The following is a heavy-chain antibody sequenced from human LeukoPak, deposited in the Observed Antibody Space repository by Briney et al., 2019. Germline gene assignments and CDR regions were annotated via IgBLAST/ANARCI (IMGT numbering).Heavy chain of an antibody. CDR2: IYHSGST. CDR1: GGSISSSNW. V-gene: IGHV4-4*02. J-gene: IGHJ4*02. Sequence: PSETLSLTCAVSGGSISSSNWWSWVRQPPGKGPEWIGEIYHSGSTNYNPSLKSRVTISVDKSKNQFSLKLSSVTAADTAVYYCARADLGGLGPLFDYWGQGTLVTVSS. CDR3: ARADLGGLGPLFDY. D-gene: IGHD3-16*01.